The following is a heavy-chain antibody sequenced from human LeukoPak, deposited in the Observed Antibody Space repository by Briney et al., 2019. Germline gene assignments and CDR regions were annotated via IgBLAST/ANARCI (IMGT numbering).Heavy chain of an antibody. CDR1: GYSVSSGYY. Sequence: TSETLSLTCTVSGYSVSSGYYWGWIRQPPGKGLEWIGSMYHSGDTYYNPSLKSRDTISVDTSKNQLSLKLSSVTAADTAVYYCARSKAHLSTSWYGTWFDPWGQGTLVTVSS. CDR3: ARSKAHLSTSWYGTWFDP. D-gene: IGHD2-2*01. CDR2: MYHSGDT. V-gene: IGHV4-38-2*02. J-gene: IGHJ5*02.